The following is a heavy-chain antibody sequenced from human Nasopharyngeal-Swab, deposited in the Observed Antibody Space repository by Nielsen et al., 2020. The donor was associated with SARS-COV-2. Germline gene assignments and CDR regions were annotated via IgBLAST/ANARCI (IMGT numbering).Heavy chain of an antibody. CDR2: ISSSSSYI. Sequence: GGSLRLSCAASGFTFSSYSMNWVRQAPGKGLEWVSSISSSSSYILYADSVKGRFTISRDNAQNSLYLQMNSLRAEDTAVYYCARAYSSGRYYYYYIDVWGKGTTVTVSS. V-gene: IGHV3-21*01. J-gene: IGHJ6*03. CDR1: GFTFSSYS. D-gene: IGHD6-19*01. CDR3: ARAYSSGRYYYYYIDV.